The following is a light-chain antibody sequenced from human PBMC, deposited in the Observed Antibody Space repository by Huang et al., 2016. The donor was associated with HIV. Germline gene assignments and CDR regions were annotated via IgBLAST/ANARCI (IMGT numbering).Light chain of an antibody. CDR3: HQGFSPQT. V-gene: IGKV1-39*01. CDR1: QSVSIY. CDR2: AAS. J-gene: IGKJ1*01. Sequence: DIQLTQSPSSLSASVGDRVTITCRASQSVSIYLNWYQQKPGKAPGVLIYAASSLHRGVPSRFSGSGSGTDFTLTISSLQPEDFATYYCHQGFSPQTVGQGTKVDIK.